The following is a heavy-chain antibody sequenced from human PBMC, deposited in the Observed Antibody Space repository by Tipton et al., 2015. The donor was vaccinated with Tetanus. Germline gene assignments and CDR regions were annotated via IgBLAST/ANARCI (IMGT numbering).Heavy chain of an antibody. CDR2: INHSGST. V-gene: IGHV4-34*01. CDR1: GGSFSGYY. CDR3: ARYCSSTSCYYYYGMDV. J-gene: IGHJ6*02. D-gene: IGHD2-2*01. Sequence: TLSLTCAVYGGSFSGYYWSWIRQPPGKGLEWIGEINHSGSTNYNPSLKSRVTISVDTSKNQFSLKLSSVTAADTAVYYCARYCSSTSCYYYYGMDVWGQGTTVTVSS.